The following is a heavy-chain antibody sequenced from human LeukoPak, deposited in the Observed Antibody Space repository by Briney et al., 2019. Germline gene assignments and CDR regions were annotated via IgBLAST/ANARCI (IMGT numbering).Heavy chain of an antibody. CDR2: INPNSDGT. CDR1: GYTFTGYY. D-gene: IGHD6-6*01. CDR3: ARVGSRPRDAFDI. Sequence: ASVKVSCKASGYTFTGYYMHWVRQAPGQGLEWMRWINPNSDGTNYAQKFQGRVTMTRDTSISTAYMELSRLRSDDTAVYYCARVGSRPRDAFDIWGQGTMVTVSS. J-gene: IGHJ3*02. V-gene: IGHV1-2*02.